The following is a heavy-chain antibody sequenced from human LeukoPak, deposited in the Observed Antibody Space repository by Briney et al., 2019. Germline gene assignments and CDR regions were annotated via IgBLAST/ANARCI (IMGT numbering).Heavy chain of an antibody. D-gene: IGHD4-11*01. J-gene: IGHJ4*02. CDR2: VNPNSGGT. CDR1: GHSLTSSY. Sequence: GASVKVSCKAPGHSLTSSYLHCVRHAPGQGLEWMGWVNPNSGGTTYAQKFQGRVTMTRDTSISTAYMELSRLRSDDTAVYYCAREGYSSYWGQGTLVTVSS. CDR3: AREGYSSY. V-gene: IGHV1-2*02.